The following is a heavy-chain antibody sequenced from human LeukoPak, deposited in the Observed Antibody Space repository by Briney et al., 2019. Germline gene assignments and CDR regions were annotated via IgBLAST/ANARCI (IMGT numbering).Heavy chain of an antibody. Sequence: ASVKVSCKASGYTFASYDINWVRQATGQGLEWMGWMNPNSGNTGYAQKFQGRVTMTRNTSISTAYMELSSLRSEDTAVYYCAREEIFRCSGGSCYLDYWGQGTLVTVSS. J-gene: IGHJ4*02. CDR1: GYTFASYD. V-gene: IGHV1-8*01. D-gene: IGHD2-15*01. CDR3: AREEIFRCSGGSCYLDY. CDR2: MNPNSGNT.